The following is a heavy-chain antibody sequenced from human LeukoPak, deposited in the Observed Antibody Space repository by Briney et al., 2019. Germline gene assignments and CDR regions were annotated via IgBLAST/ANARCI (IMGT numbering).Heavy chain of an antibody. V-gene: IGHV3-30*04. CDR3: ARDTHAYPLPGTALDY. J-gene: IGHJ4*02. D-gene: IGHD5-18*01. CDR1: GFTFSSYA. Sequence: RSLRLSCAASGFTFSSYAMHWVRQAPGKGLEWVAVISYDGSNKYYADSVKGRFTISRDNSKNTLYLQMNSLRAEDTAVYYCARDTHAYPLPGTALDYWGQGTLVTVSS. CDR2: ISYDGSNK.